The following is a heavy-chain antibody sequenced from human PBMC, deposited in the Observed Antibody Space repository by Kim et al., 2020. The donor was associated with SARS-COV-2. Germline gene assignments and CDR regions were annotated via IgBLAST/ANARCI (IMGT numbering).Heavy chain of an antibody. Sequence: GGSLRLSCAASGFTFGDYAMHWVRQAPGKGLEWVSGISWNSGSIGYADSVKGRFTISRDNAKNSLYLQMNSLRAEDTALYYCAKDIRGRAAGTGGVDYWGQGTLVTVSS. D-gene: IGHD6-13*01. CDR1: GFTFGDYA. CDR3: AKDIRGRAAGTGGVDY. J-gene: IGHJ4*02. CDR2: ISWNSGSI. V-gene: IGHV3-9*01.